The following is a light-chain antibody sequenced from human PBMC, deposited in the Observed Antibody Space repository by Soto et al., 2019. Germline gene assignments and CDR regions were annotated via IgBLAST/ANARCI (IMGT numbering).Light chain of an antibody. V-gene: IGKV3-15*01. CDR1: QSVGRN. J-gene: IGKJ2*01. Sequence: EIVMTQSPVALSVAAGESAALSCRASQSVGRNYAWYQQRPGQAPRVLIYGTSTRATGVPARFSGSGSGTDFTLTISSLQSEDFAVYYCQQYHNWPYTFGQGTRLEIK. CDR2: GTS. CDR3: QQYHNWPYT.